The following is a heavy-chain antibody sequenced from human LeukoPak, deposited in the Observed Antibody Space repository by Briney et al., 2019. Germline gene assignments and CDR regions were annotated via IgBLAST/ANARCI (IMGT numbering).Heavy chain of an antibody. CDR3: ARLKGHCSGGSCYSGYYYYYMDV. J-gene: IGHJ6*03. V-gene: IGHV4-34*01. D-gene: IGHD2-15*01. Sequence: SETLSHTCAVYGGSFSGYYWSWIRQPPGKGLEWIGEINHSGSTNYNPPLKSRVTISVDTSKNQFSLKLSSVTAADTAVYYCARLKGHCSGGSCYSGYYYYYMDVWGKGTTVTVSS. CDR2: INHSGST. CDR1: GGSFSGYY.